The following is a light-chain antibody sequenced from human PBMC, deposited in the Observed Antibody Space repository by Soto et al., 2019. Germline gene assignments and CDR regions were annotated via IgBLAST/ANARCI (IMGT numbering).Light chain of an antibody. Sequence: QSALTQPPSASGSPGQSVTISCTGTSSDVGDNYVSWYQQHLGKAPKLIIYEVSQRPSGVPERFSGSKSGTSASLAITGLQAEDEADYYCQAYDYSLTAFVFGGGTKVTVL. CDR2: EVS. CDR3: QAYDYSLTAFV. V-gene: IGLV2-8*01. J-gene: IGLJ3*02. CDR1: SSDVGDNY.